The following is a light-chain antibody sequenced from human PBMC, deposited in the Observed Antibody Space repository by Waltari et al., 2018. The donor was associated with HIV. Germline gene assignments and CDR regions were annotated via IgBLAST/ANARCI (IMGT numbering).Light chain of an antibody. CDR1: RSNIGKNF. Sequence: QSVLTQPPSASGTPGQRVTISCSGSRSNIGKNFIYWYQQFPGTAPKLLIYRNDQRPSGVPDRFSGSKSGTSASLAISGLRSEDGADYYCATWDDSLSGWVFGGGTKLTVL. V-gene: IGLV1-47*01. CDR3: ATWDDSLSGWV. J-gene: IGLJ3*02. CDR2: RND.